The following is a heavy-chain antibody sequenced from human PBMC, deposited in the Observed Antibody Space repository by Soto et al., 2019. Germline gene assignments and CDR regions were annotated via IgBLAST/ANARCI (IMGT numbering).Heavy chain of an antibody. CDR2: IHNSGST. J-gene: IGHJ5*02. Sequence: QVQLQESGPGLVEPSQTLSLTCTVSGDSMNTDGDYWSWIRQHPAKGLEWIGYIHNSGSTYYNPSLTSRLSISVDPSKKQFSLKLSSVTAADTAVYYCARSNTAEAVWANWFDVWGQGTLVTVSS. CDR1: GDSMNTDGDY. V-gene: IGHV4-31*03. CDR3: ARSNTAEAVWANWFDV. D-gene: IGHD6-19*01.